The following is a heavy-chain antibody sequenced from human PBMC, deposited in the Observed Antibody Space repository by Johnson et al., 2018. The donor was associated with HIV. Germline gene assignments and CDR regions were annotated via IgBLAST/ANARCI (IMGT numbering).Heavy chain of an antibody. J-gene: IGHJ3*02. V-gene: IGHV3-23*04. D-gene: IGHD2-2*01. CDR2: ISGSGGST. CDR3: ARGLGSRSAFDI. CDR1: GFTFSDYY. Sequence: VQLVESGGRLVKPGGSLRLSCAASGFTFSDYYMSWIRQAPGKGLEWVSAISGSGGSTYYADSVKGRFTISRDNSNNTLYLQMNSLRAEDTAVYYCARGLGSRSAFDIWGQGTMVTVSS.